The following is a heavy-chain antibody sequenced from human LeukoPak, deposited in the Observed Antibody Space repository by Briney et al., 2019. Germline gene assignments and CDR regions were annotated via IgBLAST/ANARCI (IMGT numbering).Heavy chain of an antibody. CDR1: GYTFTSYG. Sequence: ASVKVSCKASGYTFTSYGITWVRQAPGQGLEWMGWISGYNGNTNYAQKLQGRVTMTTDTSTSTAYMELRSLRSDDTAVYYCARGRSLHDPYDIIDYRGQGTLVTVSS. D-gene: IGHD3-22*01. J-gene: IGHJ4*02. CDR2: ISGYNGNT. V-gene: IGHV1-18*01. CDR3: ARGRSLHDPYDIIDY.